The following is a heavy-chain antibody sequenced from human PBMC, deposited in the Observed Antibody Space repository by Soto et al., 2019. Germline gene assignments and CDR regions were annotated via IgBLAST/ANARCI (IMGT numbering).Heavy chain of an antibody. Sequence: AGGSLRLSCVASGLTFGSRAMSWVRQAPGEGLQWVATITDNGGDAKYADSVRGRFVISRDNSKNTVSLHMDSLGAEDTAMYYCAAGEPLLYRGRGTLVTVSS. CDR3: AAGEPLLY. V-gene: IGHV3-23*01. CDR2: ITDNGGDA. D-gene: IGHD3-10*01. CDR1: GLTFGSRA. J-gene: IGHJ4*02.